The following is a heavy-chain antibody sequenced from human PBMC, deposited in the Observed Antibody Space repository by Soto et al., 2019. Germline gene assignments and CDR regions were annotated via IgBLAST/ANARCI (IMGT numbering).Heavy chain of an antibody. D-gene: IGHD6-13*01. CDR2: IYWNDDK. J-gene: IGHJ4*02. CDR3: AHRQGSSSWSDMSHYYFDY. CDR1: GFSLSTSGVG. V-gene: IGHV2-5*01. Sequence: SGPTLVNPTQTLTLTCTFSGFSLSTSGVGVGWIRQPPGKALEWLALIYWNDDKRYSPSLKSRLTITKDTSKNQVVLTMTNMDPVDTATYYCAHRQGSSSWSDMSHYYFDYLRQGTLVAFSS.